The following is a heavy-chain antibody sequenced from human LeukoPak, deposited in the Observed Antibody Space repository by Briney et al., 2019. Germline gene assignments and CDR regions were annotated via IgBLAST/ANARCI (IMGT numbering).Heavy chain of an antibody. Sequence: SETLSLTCTVSGGSISSGYYCGGIRQPPGKGLEWIGSIYHSGSTYYNPSLKSRVTISVDTSKNQFSLKLSSVTAADTAVYYCARVRYDFWSEDYWGQGTPVTVSS. CDR1: GGSISSGYY. J-gene: IGHJ4*02. CDR3: ARVRYDFWSEDY. V-gene: IGHV4-38-2*02. CDR2: IYHSGST. D-gene: IGHD3-3*01.